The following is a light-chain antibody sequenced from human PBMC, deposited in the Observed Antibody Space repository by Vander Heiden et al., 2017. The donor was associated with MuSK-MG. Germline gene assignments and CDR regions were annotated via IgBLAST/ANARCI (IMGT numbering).Light chain of an antibody. Sequence: DIQMTQSPSTLSASVGDRVTITCRASQSISSWLAWYQQKPGKAPKLLIYKASTLESGVPSRFSGSGYGTEFTLTISSRQPDDFATYYCQQDNSYSRGTFGPGTKVDIK. CDR3: QQDNSYSRGT. J-gene: IGKJ3*01. CDR1: QSISSW. CDR2: KAS. V-gene: IGKV1-5*03.